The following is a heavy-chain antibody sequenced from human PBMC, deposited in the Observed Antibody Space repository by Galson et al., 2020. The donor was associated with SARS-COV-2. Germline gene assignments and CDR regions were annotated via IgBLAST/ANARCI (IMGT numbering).Heavy chain of an antibody. CDR1: GGSISSYY. V-gene: IGHV4-59*01. Sequence: ASETLSLTCTVSGGSISSYYWSWIRQPPGKGLEWIGYIYYSGSTNYNPSLKSRITISVDTSKNQFSLKLSSVTAADTAVYYCARDPGGYGDYIDYWGQGTPVTVSS. J-gene: IGHJ4*02. CDR3: ARDPGGYGDYIDY. CDR2: IYYSGST. D-gene: IGHD4-17*01.